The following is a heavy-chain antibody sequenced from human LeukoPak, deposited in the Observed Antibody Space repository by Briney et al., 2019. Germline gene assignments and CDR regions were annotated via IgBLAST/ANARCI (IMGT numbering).Heavy chain of an antibody. V-gene: IGHV4-34*01. CDR3: ARARYGDYERYFDY. Sequence: KASETLSLTCAVYGGSFRGYYWSWIRQPPGKGLEWIGEINHSGSTNYNPSLKSRVTISVDTSKNQFSLKLSSVTAADTAVYSCARARYGDYERYFDYWGQGTLVTVSS. J-gene: IGHJ4*02. CDR1: GGSFRGYY. CDR2: INHSGST. D-gene: IGHD4-17*01.